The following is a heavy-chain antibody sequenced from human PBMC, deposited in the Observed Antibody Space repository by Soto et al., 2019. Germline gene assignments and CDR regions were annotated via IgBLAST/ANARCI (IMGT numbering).Heavy chain of an antibody. V-gene: IGHV3-30*01. J-gene: IGHJ4*02. CDR1: GFTFSTYA. CDR2: ISYGGTNK. CDR3: ARGDSNSWSDY. Sequence: GGSLRLSCATSGFTFSTYAMDWVRQAPGKGLEWVAVISYGGTNKYYADSVKGRFTISRDNSKNTLSLQMNSLRAEDTAVYYCARGDSNSWSDYCGEGTLVTVSS. D-gene: IGHD6-13*01.